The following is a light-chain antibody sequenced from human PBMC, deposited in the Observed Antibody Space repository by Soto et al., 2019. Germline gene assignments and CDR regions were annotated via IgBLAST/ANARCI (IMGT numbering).Light chain of an antibody. J-gene: IGLJ1*01. Sequence: QLVLTQSPSASASLGASVKLTCTLSSGHSSYAIAWHQQQPEKGPRYLMKLNSDGSHSKGDGIPDRFSGSSSGAERYLIISRLQYEDEADYYCQTWGTGIHVFGTGTKVTVL. V-gene: IGLV4-69*01. CDR2: LNSDGSH. CDR1: SGHSSYA. CDR3: QTWGTGIHV.